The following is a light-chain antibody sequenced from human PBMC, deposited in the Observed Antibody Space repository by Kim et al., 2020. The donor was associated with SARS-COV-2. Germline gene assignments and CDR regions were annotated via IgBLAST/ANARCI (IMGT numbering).Light chain of an antibody. Sequence: QSALTQPASVSGSPGQSITISCTGTSSNVGGYNYVPWYQQHPGKAPKLMIYDVGTRPSGVSDRFSGSKSGNTASLTISGLQTEDEADYYCSSYTTTTTRVFGGGTQLTVL. V-gene: IGLV2-14*03. CDR1: SSNVGGYNY. CDR2: DVG. J-gene: IGLJ3*02. CDR3: SSYTTTTTRV.